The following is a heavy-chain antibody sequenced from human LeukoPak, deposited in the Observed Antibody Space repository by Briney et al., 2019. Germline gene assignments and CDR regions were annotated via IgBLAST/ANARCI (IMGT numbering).Heavy chain of an antibody. D-gene: IGHD6-19*01. CDR3: ARGIGPVAVTFDY. V-gene: IGHV1-3*01. CDR2: INAGNGNT. J-gene: IGHJ4*02. CDR1: GYTFTNYA. Sequence: ASVKVSCKASGYTFTNYAMHWVRQAPGQRLEWMGWINAGNGNTKYSQKFQGSVTITRDTSASTAYMELSSLRSEDTAVYYCARGIGPVAVTFDYWGQGTLVTVSS.